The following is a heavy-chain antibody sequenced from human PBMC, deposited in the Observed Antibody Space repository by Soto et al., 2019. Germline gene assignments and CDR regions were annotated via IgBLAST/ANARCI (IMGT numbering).Heavy chain of an antibody. CDR1: GFTFSGSA. D-gene: IGHD4-17*01. CDR2: IRSKANSYAT. CDR3: TGTTVTTERSWYFDL. Sequence: EVQLVESGGGLVQPGGSLKLSCAASGFTFSGSAMHWVRQASGKGLEWVGRIRSKANSYATAYAASVKGRFTISRDDSKNTAYLQMNSLKTEDTAVYYCTGTTVTTERSWYFDLWGRGTLVTVSS. J-gene: IGHJ2*01. V-gene: IGHV3-73*01.